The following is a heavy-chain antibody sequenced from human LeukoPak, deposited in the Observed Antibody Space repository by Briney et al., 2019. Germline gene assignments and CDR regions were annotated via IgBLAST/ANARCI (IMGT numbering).Heavy chain of an antibody. CDR1: GITFRSHL. J-gene: IGHJ4*02. CDR3: AREGTYSNGPDY. Sequence: GSLRPSCAAFGITFRSHLMHWVRQTPGKGLVLVSRINSDGTSTTCADSVKGRFTISRDNAKNTLYLQMNSLRVEDTAVFHCAREGTYSNGPDYWGQGTLVTVSS. V-gene: IGHV3-74*01. D-gene: IGHD3-22*01. CDR2: INSDGTST.